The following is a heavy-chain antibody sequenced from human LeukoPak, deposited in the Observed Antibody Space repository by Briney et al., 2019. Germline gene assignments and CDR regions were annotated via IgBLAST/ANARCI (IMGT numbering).Heavy chain of an antibody. J-gene: IGHJ6*03. V-gene: IGHV4-39*07. CDR3: AREESQVMFRGDYYNYMDV. CDR2: IYYSGST. CDR1: GGSISSSSYY. Sequence: PSETLSLTCTVSGGSISSSSYYWGWIRQPPGKGLEWIGSIYYSGSTYYNPSLKSRVTISVDTSKNQFSLKLSSVTAADTAVYYCAREESQVMFRGDYYNYMDVWGKGTTVTVS. D-gene: IGHD3-10*01.